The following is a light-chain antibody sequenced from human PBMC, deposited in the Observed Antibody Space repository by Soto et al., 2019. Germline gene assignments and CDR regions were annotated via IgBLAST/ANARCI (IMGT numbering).Light chain of an antibody. CDR3: QQYNEWPLT. V-gene: IGKV3-15*01. Sequence: VMTQSPATLSVSPGERATLSCRARLSISNNLAWYQQKPGQAPMLLIYSASTRATAIPARFSGSASGTEFTLTISSLQSEDFAVYYCQQYNEWPLTFGGGTKVETK. J-gene: IGKJ4*01. CDR1: LSISNN. CDR2: SAS.